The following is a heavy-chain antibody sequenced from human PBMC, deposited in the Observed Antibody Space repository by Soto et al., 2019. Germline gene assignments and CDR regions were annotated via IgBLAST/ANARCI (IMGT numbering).Heavy chain of an antibody. CDR3: SRDVTPSDY. V-gene: IGHV1-18*01. J-gene: IGHJ4*02. CDR2: ISAYNGNT. Sequence: QVQLVQSGAEVKKPGASVKVSCKASGYTFTSYFISWVRQAPGKGLEWMGWISAYNGNTNYVQKHQGRVTRTTDTSARTAYMGLRSLSSADTALSYCSRDVTPSDYWAQRARVNVPS. CDR1: GYTFTSYF.